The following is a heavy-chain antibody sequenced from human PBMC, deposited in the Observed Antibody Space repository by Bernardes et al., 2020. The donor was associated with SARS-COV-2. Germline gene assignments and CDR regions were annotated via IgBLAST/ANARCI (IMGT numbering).Heavy chain of an antibody. Sequence: SGPTLVQPTQTLTLTCAFPGFSLTTRGVAVGWIRQPPGKPLEWLALIYWDDDQSYSPSLSSRLTTTKDTPKNQVVLRMTSMEPVETGTYFCAQRLPYRCFASGTWFGPWGQGTPVTVSS. CDR3: AQRLPYRCFASGTWFGP. V-gene: IGHV2-5*02. J-gene: IGHJ5*02. CDR1: GFSLTTRGVA. D-gene: IGHD3-10*01. CDR2: IYWDDDQ.